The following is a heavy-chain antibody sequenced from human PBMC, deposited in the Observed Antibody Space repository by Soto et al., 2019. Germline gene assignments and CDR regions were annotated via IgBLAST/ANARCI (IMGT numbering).Heavy chain of an antibody. Sequence: XESLRLTLAASGFIFSTYEMNWVGQAPGKGLEWVSYISKNGIDIYYADSVKGRFTISRDNANNSLFLQMDSLRPEDTAVYYCAPRKYGSFNIGAFDIWGQGTMVTVSS. CDR1: GFIFSTYE. CDR3: APRKYGSFNIGAFDI. V-gene: IGHV3-48*03. CDR2: ISKNGIDI. J-gene: IGHJ3*02. D-gene: IGHD1-26*01.